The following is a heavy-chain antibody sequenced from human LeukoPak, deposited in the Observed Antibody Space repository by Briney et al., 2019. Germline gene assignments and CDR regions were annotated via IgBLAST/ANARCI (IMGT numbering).Heavy chain of an antibody. CDR1: GGSISSTNYY. J-gene: IGHJ6*03. CDR2: IHYSGSM. Sequence: PSETLPLTCTVSGGSISSTNYYWAWIRQPPGKGLEWIGSIHYSGSMYDKPSLKSRVTKSVDTSKNQFSLKLSSVTAADTAVYYCARDRVWMVAPDPPSWSYYMDVWGKGTTVTVSS. D-gene: IGHD2-15*01. V-gene: IGHV4-39*07. CDR3: ARDRVWMVAPDPPSWSYYMDV.